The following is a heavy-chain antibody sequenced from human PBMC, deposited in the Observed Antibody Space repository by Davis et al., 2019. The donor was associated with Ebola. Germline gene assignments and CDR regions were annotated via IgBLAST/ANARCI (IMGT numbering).Heavy chain of an antibody. CDR3: ARDTLCLGSGCPERAYGMDV. J-gene: IGHJ6*02. CDR2: IYYSGST. D-gene: IGHD6-19*01. CDR1: GGSISSSSYY. V-gene: IGHV4-39*02. Sequence: PSETLSLTCTVSGGSISSSSYYWGWIRQPPGKGLEWIGSIYYSGSTYYNPSLKSRVTISVDTSKNQFSLKLSSVTAADTAVYYCARDTLCLGSGCPERAYGMDVWGQGTTVTVSS.